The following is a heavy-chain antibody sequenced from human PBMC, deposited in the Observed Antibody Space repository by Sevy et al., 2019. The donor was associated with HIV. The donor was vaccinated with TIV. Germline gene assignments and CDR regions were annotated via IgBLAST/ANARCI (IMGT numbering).Heavy chain of an antibody. J-gene: IGHJ6*02. V-gene: IGHV3-33*01. CDR3: ARGVATTYYYHYGMDV. D-gene: IGHD5-12*01. CDR2: IWYDESNK. CDR1: GFTFSSNA. Sequence: GGSLRLSCTASGFTFSSNAMYWVRQAPGKGLEWVAVIWYDESNKYHADSVKGRFTISRDNSKNTLYLQMNSLRAEDTAAYYCARGVATTYYYHYGMDVWGQGTTVTVSS.